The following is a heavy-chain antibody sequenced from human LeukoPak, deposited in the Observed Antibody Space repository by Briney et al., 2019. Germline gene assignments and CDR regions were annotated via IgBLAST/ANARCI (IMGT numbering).Heavy chain of an antibody. CDR1: GGSISSYY. CDR3: ARDSSGYSNYYYYYHMDV. Sequence: SETLSLTCTVSGGSISSYYWSWIRQPPGKGLEWIGYIHYSGSTNYNPSLKSRVTISVDTSSNQFSLKLGSVTAADTAVYYCARDSSGYSNYYYYYHMDVWGKGTTVTVSS. V-gene: IGHV4-59*01. CDR2: IHYSGST. D-gene: IGHD3-22*01. J-gene: IGHJ6*03.